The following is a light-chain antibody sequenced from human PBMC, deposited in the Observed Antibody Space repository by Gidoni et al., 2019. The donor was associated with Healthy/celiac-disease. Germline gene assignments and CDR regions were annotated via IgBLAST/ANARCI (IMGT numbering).Light chain of an antibody. V-gene: IGKV1-39*01. CDR1: QSISSY. CDR3: QQSYSTPHT. CDR2: AAS. J-gene: IGKJ2*01. Sequence: DIEMTKSPSSLSASVGDRVTITCRSSQSISSYLNWYQQKPGKAPKPLIYAASSLQSGVPSRFSGSGSGTDFTLTISSLQPEDFATYYCQQSYSTPHTFGQGTKLEIK.